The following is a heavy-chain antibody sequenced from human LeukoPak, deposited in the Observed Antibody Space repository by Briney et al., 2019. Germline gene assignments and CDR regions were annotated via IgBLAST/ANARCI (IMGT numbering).Heavy chain of an antibody. CDR1: GGSISSYY. CDR3: ARDFGYGDYFFDD. D-gene: IGHD4-17*01. J-gene: IGHJ4*02. V-gene: IGHV4-4*07. CDR2: LHTSGST. Sequence: ASETLSLTCTVSGGSISSYYWSWIRQPAGEGVEWIGRLHTSGSTHYNPSLKSRVTMSVDTSKNQFSLKLSSVTAADTAVYYCARDFGYGDYFFDDWGQGTLVTVSS.